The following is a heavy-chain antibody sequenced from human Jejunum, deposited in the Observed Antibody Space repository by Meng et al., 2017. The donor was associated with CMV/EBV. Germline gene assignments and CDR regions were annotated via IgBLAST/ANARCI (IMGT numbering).Heavy chain of an antibody. CDR3: ARDNDGSSHYSQFDY. V-gene: IGHV3-33*01. CDR1: GVPLNSYG. Sequence: SGVPLNSYGIRCVRQFAGKGLGWVAVLWYDGSRKYFADSVQGRFSISRDDSKNTVYLQMNSLRAEDTAVYYCARDNDGSSHYSQFDYWGQGTLVTVSS. J-gene: IGHJ4*02. CDR2: LWYDGSRK. D-gene: IGHD3-22*01.